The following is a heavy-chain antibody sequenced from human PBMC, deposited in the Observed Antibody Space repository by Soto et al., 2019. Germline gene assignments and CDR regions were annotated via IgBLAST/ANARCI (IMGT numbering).Heavy chain of an antibody. Sequence: PSETLSLTCAVSGGSISSSNWWSWVRQPPGKGLEWIGEIYHSGSTNYNPSLKSRLTISVDKSKNQFSLKLSSVTAADTAVYYCVRLRGYCITTVRHAPKSMDVRGQGPAGT. CDR3: VRLRGYCITTVRHAPKSMDV. V-gene: IGHV4-4*02. CDR1: GGSISSSNW. D-gene: IGHD2-15*01. J-gene: IGHJ6*02. CDR2: IYHSGST.